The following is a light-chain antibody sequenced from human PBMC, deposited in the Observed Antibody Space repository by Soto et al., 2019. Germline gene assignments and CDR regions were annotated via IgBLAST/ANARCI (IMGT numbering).Light chain of an antibody. J-gene: IGKJ1*01. CDR3: LQYYNFRT. V-gene: IGKV1-6*01. CDR2: AAS. CDR1: QGIRND. Sequence: AIQMTQSPSSLSASVGDRVTITCRASQGIRNDFHWFQQKPGKAPRLLIYAASHLQNGVPSRFSGGGSGTDFSLTISSLQPEDFATYYCLQYYNFRTFGQGTKVDIK.